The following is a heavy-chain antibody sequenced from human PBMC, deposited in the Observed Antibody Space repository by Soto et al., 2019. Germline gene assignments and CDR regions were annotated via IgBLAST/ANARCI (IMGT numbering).Heavy chain of an antibody. J-gene: IGHJ5*02. Sequence: PSETLAVTWAVSGGSTSSGGYSWSWIRQPPGKGLEWIGYIYHSGSTYYHPSLKSRVTISVDRSKNQFSLKLTSVTAADTAVYYCARFRAFGSGSNANWFDPWGQGTLVTVSS. V-gene: IGHV4-30-2*01. D-gene: IGHD6-19*01. CDR2: IYHSGST. CDR3: ARFRAFGSGSNANWFDP. CDR1: GGSTSSGGYS.